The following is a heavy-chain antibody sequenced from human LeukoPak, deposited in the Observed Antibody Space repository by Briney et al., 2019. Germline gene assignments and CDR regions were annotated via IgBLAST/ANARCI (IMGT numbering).Heavy chain of an antibody. CDR2: IIPIFGTA. CDR3: VRVEPGYCSSTSCYPPYYFDY. D-gene: IGHD2-2*03. V-gene: IGHV1-69*05. Sequence: SVKVSCKASGYTFTSYDISWVRQAPGQGLEWMGGIIPIFGTANYAQKFQGRVTITTDESTSTAYMELSSLRSEDTAVYYCVRVEPGYCSSTSCYPPYYFDYWGQGTLVTVSS. J-gene: IGHJ4*02. CDR1: GYTFTSYD.